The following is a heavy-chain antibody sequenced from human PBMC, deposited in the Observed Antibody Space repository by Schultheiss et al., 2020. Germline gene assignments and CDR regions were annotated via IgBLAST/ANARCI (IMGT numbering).Heavy chain of an antibody. J-gene: IGHJ6*02. CDR2: IYYSGST. CDR3: ARDQERYYDFWSGYSRGMDV. V-gene: IGHV4-30-4*01. D-gene: IGHD3-3*01. CDR1: GGSISSGDYY. Sequence: SETLSLTCTVSGGSISSGDYYWSWIRQPPGKGLEWIGYIYYSGSTYYNPSLKSRVTISVDTSKNQFSLKLSSVTAADTAVYYCARDQERYYDFWSGYSRGMDVWGQGTTVTGS.